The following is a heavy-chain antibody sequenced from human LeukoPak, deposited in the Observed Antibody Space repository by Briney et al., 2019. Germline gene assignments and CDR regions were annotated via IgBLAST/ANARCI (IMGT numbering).Heavy chain of an antibody. CDR1: GFTFSSYE. CDR2: ISSGGNTI. D-gene: IGHD3-22*01. Sequence: GGSLRLSCAASGFTFSSYEMNWVRQAPGKGLEWVSYISSGGNTIYYADSVKGRFTISRDNAKNSLYLQMNSLRAEDTAVYYCATAPGYYYDSSGPDYWGQGTLVTVSS. CDR3: ATAPGYYYDSSGPDY. V-gene: IGHV3-48*03. J-gene: IGHJ4*02.